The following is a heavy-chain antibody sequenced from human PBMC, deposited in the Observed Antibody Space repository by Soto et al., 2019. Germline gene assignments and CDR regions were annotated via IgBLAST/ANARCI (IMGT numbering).Heavy chain of an antibody. CDR1: GYTFTSYD. CDR3: ARGRLTGTTLSNWFDP. D-gene: IGHD1-20*01. V-gene: IGHV1-8*01. CDR2: MNPNSGNT. J-gene: IGHJ5*02. Sequence: ASVKVSCKASGYTFTSYDINWVRQATGQGLEWMGWMNPNSGNTGYAQKFQGRVTMTRNTSISTAYMELSSLRSEDTAVYYCARGRLTGTTLSNWFDPWGQGTLVTVSS.